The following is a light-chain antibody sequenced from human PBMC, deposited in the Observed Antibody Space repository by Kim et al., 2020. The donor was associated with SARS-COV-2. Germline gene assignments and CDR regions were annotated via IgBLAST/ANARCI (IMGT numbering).Light chain of an antibody. CDR2: GKN. Sequence: ELTQDPAVSVALGQTVSITCQGDSLRHYYVSWYQRRPGQAPILVIYGKNNRPSGIPDRLSGSSSGNTASLTITGAQAEDETDYYCQSRDSSGKVVFGGGTKLTVL. CDR1: SLRHYY. J-gene: IGLJ2*01. CDR3: QSRDSSGKVV. V-gene: IGLV3-19*01.